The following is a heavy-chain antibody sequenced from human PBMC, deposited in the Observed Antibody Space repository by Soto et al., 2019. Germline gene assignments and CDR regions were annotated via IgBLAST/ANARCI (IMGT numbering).Heavy chain of an antibody. J-gene: IGHJ4*02. CDR2: ISSSSSTI. V-gene: IGHV3-48*02. Sequence: PGGSLRLSCAASGFTFISYSMNWVLQAPGKGLEWVSYISSSSSTIYYADSVKGRFTISRDNAKNSLYLQMNSLRDEDTAVEYCAREPTGTTEYCGQATLVTVAS. D-gene: IGHD1-7*01. CDR3: AREPTGTTEY. CDR1: GFTFISYS.